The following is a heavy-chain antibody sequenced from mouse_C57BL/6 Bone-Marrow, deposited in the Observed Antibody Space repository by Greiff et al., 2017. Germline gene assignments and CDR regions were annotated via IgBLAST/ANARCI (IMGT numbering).Heavy chain of an antibody. V-gene: IGHV1-81*01. Sequence: VQVVESGAELARPGASVKLSCKASGYTFTSYGISWVKQRTGQGLEWIGEIYPRSGNTYYNEKFKGKATLTADKSSSTAYMELRSLTSEDSAVYFCARPWEGLDYWGQGTTLTVSS. D-gene: IGHD4-1*01. J-gene: IGHJ2*01. CDR1: GYTFTSYG. CDR2: IYPRSGNT. CDR3: ARPWEGLDY.